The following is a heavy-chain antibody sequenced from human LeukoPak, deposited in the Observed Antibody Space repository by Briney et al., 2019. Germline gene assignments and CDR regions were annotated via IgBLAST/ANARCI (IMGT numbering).Heavy chain of an antibody. CDR2: IIPIFGTA. D-gene: IGHD3-22*01. CDR1: GGTFSSYA. V-gene: IGHV1-69*13. J-gene: IGHJ4*02. CDR3: ARGPTRDYYDSSGPFDY. Sequence: SVKVSCKASGGTFSSYAISWVRQAPGQGLEWMGGIIPIFGTADYAQKFQGRVTITADESTSTAYMELSSLRSEDTAVYYCARGPTRDYYDSSGPFDYWGQGTLVTVSS.